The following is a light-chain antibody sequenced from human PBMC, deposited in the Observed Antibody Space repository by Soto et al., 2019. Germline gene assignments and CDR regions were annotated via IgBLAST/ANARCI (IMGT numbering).Light chain of an antibody. CDR2: GAS. CDR1: QSVSSSY. Sequence: EIVLTQSPGTLSLSPGERATLSCRASQSVSSSYLAWYQQKPGQAPRLLIYGASSRATGIPDRFSGTGSGTDFTLTISRLEPEDFALYYCQQHDTSLTWTFGQGTKVDIK. V-gene: IGKV3-20*01. J-gene: IGKJ1*01. CDR3: QQHDTSLTWT.